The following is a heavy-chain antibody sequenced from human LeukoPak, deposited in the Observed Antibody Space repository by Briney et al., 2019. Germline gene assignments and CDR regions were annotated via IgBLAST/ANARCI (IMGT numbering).Heavy chain of an antibody. Sequence: SQTLSLTCAISGDSVSSNSAAWNWIRQSPSRGLEWLGRTYYRSKWYNDYAVSVKSRITINPDTSKNQFSLQLNSVTPEDTAVYYCARAYGSGSYDYYYYYMDVWGKGTTVTISS. V-gene: IGHV6-1*01. J-gene: IGHJ6*03. CDR1: GDSVSSNSAA. CDR2: TYYRSKWYN. CDR3: ARAYGSGSYDYYYYYMDV. D-gene: IGHD3-10*01.